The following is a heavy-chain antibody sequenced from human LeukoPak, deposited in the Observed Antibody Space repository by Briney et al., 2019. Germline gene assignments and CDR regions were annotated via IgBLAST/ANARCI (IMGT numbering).Heavy chain of an antibody. D-gene: IGHD5-18*01. V-gene: IGHV3-9*01. CDR2: ISWNSGSI. J-gene: IGHJ4*02. Sequence: GGSLRLSCAASGFTFDDYAMHWVRQAPGKGLEWVSGISWNSGSIGYADSVKGRFTISRDNSKNTLYLQMNSLRAEDTAVYYCAKDWKAMVTYYFDYWGQGTLVTVSS. CDR3: AKDWKAMVTYYFDY. CDR1: GFTFDDYA.